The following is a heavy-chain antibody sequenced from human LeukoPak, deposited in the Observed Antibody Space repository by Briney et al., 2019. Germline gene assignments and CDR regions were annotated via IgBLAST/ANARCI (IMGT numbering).Heavy chain of an antibody. D-gene: IGHD6-19*01. CDR2: IKQDGSEQ. V-gene: IGHV3-7*01. Sequence: GGSLRLPCSASGFPFSCYWMIWVRPAPGKGLEWVTNIKQDGSEQYYVDAVKGRCTRSRDNAKNSLYLQLNSLGAEDTAVYYCARDLSGYSSGWYTYFDYWGQGTLVTVSS. CDR1: GFPFSCYW. CDR3: ARDLSGYSSGWYTYFDY. J-gene: IGHJ4*02.